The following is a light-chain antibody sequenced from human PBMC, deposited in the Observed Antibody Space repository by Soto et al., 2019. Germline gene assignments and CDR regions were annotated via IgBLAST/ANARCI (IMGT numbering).Light chain of an antibody. CDR1: GSDVGGYNY. Sequence: QYALTQPRSVSGSPGQSVTISCTGTGSDVGGYNYVSWYQQYPDKAPKVMIYDVTKRPAGVPDRFSGSKSGNTASLTISGLQADDEADYYCCSYAGSYTYVFGTGTKLTVL. V-gene: IGLV2-11*01. J-gene: IGLJ1*01. CDR3: CSYAGSYTYV. CDR2: DVT.